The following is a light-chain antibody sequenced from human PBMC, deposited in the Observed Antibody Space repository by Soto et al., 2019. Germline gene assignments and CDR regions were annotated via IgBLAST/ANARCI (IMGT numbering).Light chain of an antibody. V-gene: IGKV1-8*01. J-gene: IGKJ5*01. CDR2: AAS. CDR3: QQYYSYRSIT. CDR1: QGISSY. Sequence: IRMTQSPSSFSASTGDRVTITCRASQGISSYLAWYQQKPGKAPKLLIYAASTLQSGVPSRFSGSGSGTDFTLTISCLQYEDFANYYCQQYYSYRSITFGQGTRLEIK.